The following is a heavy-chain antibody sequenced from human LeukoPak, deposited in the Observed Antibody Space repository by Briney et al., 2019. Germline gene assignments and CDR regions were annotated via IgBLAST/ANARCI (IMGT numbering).Heavy chain of an antibody. Sequence: PGGSLRLSCAASGFTFSNDWMHWVRQAPGKGLAWVSRINTDGSTTTYADSVKGRFTISRDNAKNTLYLQMNSLRVEDTALYYCARSRGGIYHYWGQGTLVTVSS. CDR2: INTDGSTT. D-gene: IGHD1-26*01. V-gene: IGHV3-74*01. CDR3: ARSRGGIYHY. CDR1: GFTFSNDW. J-gene: IGHJ4*02.